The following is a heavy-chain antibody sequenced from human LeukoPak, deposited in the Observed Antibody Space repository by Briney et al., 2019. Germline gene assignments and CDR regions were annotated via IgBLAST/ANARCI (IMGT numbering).Heavy chain of an antibody. J-gene: IGHJ3*02. V-gene: IGHV3-7*01. D-gene: IGHD2-8*01. CDR3: ARGIYQWPGVALDI. CDR2: IKPDGNEQ. Sequence: GGSLRLSCAASGFSFSNFWMSWVRQAPGTGLECVANIKPDGNEQYYLDSVKGRFTISRDNAKNSLYLQMNSLRAEDTAVYYCARGIYQWPGVALDIWGHGTMVTVSS. CDR1: GFSFSNFW.